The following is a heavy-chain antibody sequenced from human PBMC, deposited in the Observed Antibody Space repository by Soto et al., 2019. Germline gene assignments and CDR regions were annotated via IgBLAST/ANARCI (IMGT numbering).Heavy chain of an antibody. CDR2: INHSGST. V-gene: IGHV4-34*01. CDR1: GGSFSGYY. Sequence: SETLSLTCAVYGGSFSGYYWSWIRQPPGKGLEWIGEINHSGSTNYNPSLKSRVTISVATSKNQFSLKLSSVTAADTAVYYCARTGYSSGWYKAAFDIWGQGTMVTVSS. J-gene: IGHJ3*02. D-gene: IGHD6-19*01. CDR3: ARTGYSSGWYKAAFDI.